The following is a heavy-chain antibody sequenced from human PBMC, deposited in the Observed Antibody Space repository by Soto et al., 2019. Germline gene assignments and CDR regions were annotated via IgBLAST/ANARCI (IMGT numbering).Heavy chain of an antibody. V-gene: IGHV1-69*13. D-gene: IGHD3-3*01. CDR2: IIPIFGTA. CDR3: ARGDFDKSGWFDP. J-gene: IGHJ5*02. Sequence: SVKVSCKASGGTFSSYSISWVRQAPGQGLEWMGGIIPIFGTANYAQKFQGRVTITADESTSTAYMELSSLRSEDTAVYYCARGDFDKSGWFDPWGQGTLVTVSS. CDR1: GGTFSSYS.